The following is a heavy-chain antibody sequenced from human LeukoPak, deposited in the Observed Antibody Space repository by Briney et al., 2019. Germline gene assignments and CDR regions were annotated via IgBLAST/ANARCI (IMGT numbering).Heavy chain of an antibody. J-gene: IGHJ6*03. CDR3: AKDLSRYCSSTSCVYYYYYYMDV. CDR1: GFTFSSYG. D-gene: IGHD2-2*01. V-gene: IGHV3-30*02. Sequence: PGGSLRLSCAASGFTFSSYGMHWVRQAPGKGLEWVAFIRYDGSNKYYADSVKGRFTISRDNSKNTLYLQMNSLRAEDTAVYYCAKDLSRYCSSTSCVYYYYYYMDVWGKGTTVTVSS. CDR2: IRYDGSNK.